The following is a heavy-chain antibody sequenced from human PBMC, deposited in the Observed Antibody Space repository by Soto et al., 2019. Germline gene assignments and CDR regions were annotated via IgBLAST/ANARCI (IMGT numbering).Heavy chain of an antibody. Sequence: SETLSLTCAVYGGSFSGYYWSWIRQPPGKGLEWIGEINHSGSTNYNPSLKSRVTISVDTSKNQFSLKLSSVTAADTAVYYCARWVILTGYAYYYMDVWGKGTTVTVSS. CDR2: INHSGST. J-gene: IGHJ6*03. CDR1: GGSFSGYY. V-gene: IGHV4-34*01. D-gene: IGHD3-9*01. CDR3: ARWVILTGYAYYYMDV.